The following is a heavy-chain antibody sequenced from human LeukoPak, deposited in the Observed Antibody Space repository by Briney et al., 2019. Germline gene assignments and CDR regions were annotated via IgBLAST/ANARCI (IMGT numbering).Heavy chain of an antibody. Sequence: GGSLRLSCTASGLTFSSYAMGWVRQAPGKGLEWVSSISGSGGATYYADSVKGRLIISRDNSQDTLYLQMNSLRAEDTALYYCVKGYCFNGTCRLFAYWGQGTLVTVSS. J-gene: IGHJ4*02. D-gene: IGHD1-26*01. CDR1: GLTFSSYA. V-gene: IGHV3-23*01. CDR2: ISGSGGAT. CDR3: VKGYCFNGTCRLFAY.